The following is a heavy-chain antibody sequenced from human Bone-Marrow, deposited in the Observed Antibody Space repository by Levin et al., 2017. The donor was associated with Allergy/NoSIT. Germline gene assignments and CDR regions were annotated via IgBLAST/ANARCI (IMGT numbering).Heavy chain of an antibody. J-gene: IGHJ4*02. CDR3: ARDHGGSGGWYYFEY. CDR1: GFSFDTYS. CDR2: ISSSSTYI. Sequence: GGSLRLSCAASGFSFDTYSFTWVRQAPGKGLEWVSSISSSSTYIYYADSVRGGFPISRDNAKKSLYLQMSSLRAEDTAIYYCARDHGGSGGWYYFEYWGQGTLVTVSS. V-gene: IGHV3-21*01. D-gene: IGHD6-19*01.